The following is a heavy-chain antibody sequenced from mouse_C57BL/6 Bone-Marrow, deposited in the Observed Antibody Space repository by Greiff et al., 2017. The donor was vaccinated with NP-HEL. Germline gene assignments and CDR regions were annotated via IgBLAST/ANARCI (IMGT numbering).Heavy chain of an antibody. J-gene: IGHJ3*01. CDR3: TRGGPWFAY. Sequence: VQLQQSGAELVRPGASVTLSCKASGYTFTDYEMHWVKQTPVHGLEWIGAIDPETGGTAYNQKFKGKAILTAAKSSSTAYMELRSLTSEDSAVYYCTRGGPWFAYWGQGTLVTVSA. D-gene: IGHD1-1*02. V-gene: IGHV1-15*01. CDR1: GYTFTDYE. CDR2: IDPETGGT.